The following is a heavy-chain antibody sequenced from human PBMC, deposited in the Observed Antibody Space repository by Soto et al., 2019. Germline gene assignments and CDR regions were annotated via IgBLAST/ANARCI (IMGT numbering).Heavy chain of an antibody. CDR3: ARYSGKYQGPIDY. CDR2: ISYDGSNK. CDR1: GFTFNHYG. D-gene: IGHD1-26*01. V-gene: IGHV3-30*03. Sequence: GGSLRLSCAASGFTFNHYGIHWVRQAPGKGLEWLAVISYDGSNKHYADSVKGRFTVSRDNSKNTLYLQMNSLRAEDTAVYFCARYSGKYQGPIDYWGQGTLVTVSS. J-gene: IGHJ4*02.